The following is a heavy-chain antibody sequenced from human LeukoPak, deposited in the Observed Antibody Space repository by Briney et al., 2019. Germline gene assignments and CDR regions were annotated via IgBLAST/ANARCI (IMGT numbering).Heavy chain of an antibody. CDR3: ATKGRNYDFWSGSSNFDY. Sequence: GGSLRLSCAASGFTFSSYAMSWVRQAPGKGLEWVSAISGSGGSTYYADSVKGRFTISRDNSKNTLYLQMNSLRAEDTAVYYCATKGRNYDFWSGSSNFDYWGQGILVTVSS. J-gene: IGHJ4*02. V-gene: IGHV3-23*01. CDR2: ISGSGGST. D-gene: IGHD3-3*01. CDR1: GFTFSSYA.